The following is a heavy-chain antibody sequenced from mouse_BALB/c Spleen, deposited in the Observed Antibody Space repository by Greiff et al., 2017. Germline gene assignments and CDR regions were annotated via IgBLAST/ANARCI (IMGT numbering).Heavy chain of an antibody. V-gene: IGHV6-6*02. J-gene: IGHJ2*01. CDR1: GFTFSNYW. Sequence: EVKLMESGGGLVQPGGSMKLSCVASGFTFSNYWMNWVRQSPEKGLEWVAEIRLKSNNYATHYAESVKGRFTISRADSKSSVYLQMNNLRAEDTGIYYGTRYLFDYWGQGTTLTVSS. CDR3: TRYLFDY. CDR2: IRLKSNNYAT. D-gene: IGHD5-1*01.